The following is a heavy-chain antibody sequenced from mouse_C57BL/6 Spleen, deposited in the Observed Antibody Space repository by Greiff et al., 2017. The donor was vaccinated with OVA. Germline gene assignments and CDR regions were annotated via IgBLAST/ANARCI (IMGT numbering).Heavy chain of an antibody. V-gene: IGHV1-55*01. J-gene: IGHJ4*01. CDR3: ARGKDMVTRGDYYAMDY. Sequence: QVQLQQPGAELVKPGASVKMSCKASGYTFTSYWITWVKQRPGQGLEWIGDIYPGSGSTNYNEKFKSQATLTVDTSSSTAYMQLSSLTSEDSAVYYCARGKDMVTRGDYYAMDYWGQGTSVTVSS. CDR1: GYTFTSYW. D-gene: IGHD2-2*01. CDR2: IYPGSGST.